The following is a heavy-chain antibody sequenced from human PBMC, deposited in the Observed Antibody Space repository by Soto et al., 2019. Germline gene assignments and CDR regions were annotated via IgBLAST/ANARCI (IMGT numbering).Heavy chain of an antibody. Sequence: PGGSLRLSCVASGFTFSSNAIIWVRQAPGKGLEWVSIISGDSQTTFYADSVKGRLTVSRDNSRNAVFLQMNRLRAEDSAIYYCVKDNNSDDPGWGRGTLVTVSS. J-gene: IGHJ4*02. CDR1: GFTFSSNA. CDR2: ISGDSQTT. D-gene: IGHD1-1*01. V-gene: IGHV3-23*01. CDR3: VKDNNSDDPG.